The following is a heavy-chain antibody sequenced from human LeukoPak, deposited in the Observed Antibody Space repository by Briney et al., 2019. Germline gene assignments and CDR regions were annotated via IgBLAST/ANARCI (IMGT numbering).Heavy chain of an antibody. D-gene: IGHD1-26*01. V-gene: IGHV1-2*02. J-gene: IGHJ6*03. CDR2: INPNSGGT. CDR3: ARDGATTGRGYYYYMDV. Sequence: ASVKVSCKASGYTFTGYYMHWVRQAPGQGLEWMGWINPNSGGTSYAQKFQGRVTMTRDTSVSTAYMELSRLRSGDTAVYYCARDGATTGRGYYYYMDVWGKGTTVTVSS. CDR1: GYTFTGYY.